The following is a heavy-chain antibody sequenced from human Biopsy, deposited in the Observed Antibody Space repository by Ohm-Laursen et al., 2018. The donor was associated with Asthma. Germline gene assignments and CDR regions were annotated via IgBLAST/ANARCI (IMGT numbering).Heavy chain of an antibody. D-gene: IGHD3-10*01. CDR2: ISVYNGNT. J-gene: IGHJ6*02. Sequence: SVKVSCKTSGYTFNSTGIAWVRQAPGQGLEWMGWISVYNGNTKVAQKLQDRVTMITDTSTSTAYMELRSLRSDDTAVYFCARAVDYSHYYGIDVWGQGTTVTVS. CDR1: GYTFNSTG. CDR3: ARAVDYSHYYGIDV. V-gene: IGHV1-18*01.